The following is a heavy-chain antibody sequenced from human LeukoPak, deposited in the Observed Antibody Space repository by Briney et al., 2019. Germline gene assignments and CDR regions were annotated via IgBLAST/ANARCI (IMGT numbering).Heavy chain of an antibody. CDR2: MYNSGST. D-gene: IGHD2-15*01. V-gene: IGHV4-30-4*01. Sequence: MSSQTLSLTCSVSGGSISSVDYFWTWIRQPPGKGLEWIGYMYNSGSTYYNPSLKSRVNMSVDTSKNQFSLKVTSVTAADTAVYYCARHNYVGSGAFDIWGQETMVTVSS. CDR1: GGSISSVDYF. CDR3: ARHNYVGSGAFDI. J-gene: IGHJ3*02.